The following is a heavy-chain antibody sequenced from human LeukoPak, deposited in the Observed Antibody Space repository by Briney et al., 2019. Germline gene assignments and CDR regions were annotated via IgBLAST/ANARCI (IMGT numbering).Heavy chain of an antibody. V-gene: IGHV3-43*02. J-gene: IGHJ4*02. CDR1: GFTFNNYA. Sequence: GGSLRLSCAASGFTFNNYAMHWVLQAPGKGLEWVSLISGDGSTTYYADSVKGRFTISRDNSKNSLYLQMNSLRTEDTALYYCTKDYGDTGFPDYWGQGTQVTVSS. CDR3: TKDYGDTGFPDY. D-gene: IGHD4-17*01. CDR2: ISGDGSTT.